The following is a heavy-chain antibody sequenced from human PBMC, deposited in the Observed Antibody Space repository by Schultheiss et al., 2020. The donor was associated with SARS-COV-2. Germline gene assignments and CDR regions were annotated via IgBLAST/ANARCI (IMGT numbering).Heavy chain of an antibody. V-gene: IGHV1-3*02. CDR2: SNAGNGNT. D-gene: IGHD5-24*01. CDR1: GYTFTSYA. Sequence: ASVKVSCKASGYTFTSYAMHWVRQAPGQRLEWMGWSNAGNGNTKYSQEFQGRVTITRDTSASTAYMELSSLRSEDMAVYYCARGDGGTLSFDYWGQGTLVTVSS. CDR3: ARGDGGTLSFDY. J-gene: IGHJ4*02.